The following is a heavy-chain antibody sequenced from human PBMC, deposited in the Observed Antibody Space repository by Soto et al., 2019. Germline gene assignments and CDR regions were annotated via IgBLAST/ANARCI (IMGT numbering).Heavy chain of an antibody. D-gene: IGHD6-13*01. CDR1: GYSFTSYW. V-gene: IGHV5-51*01. Sequence: PGESLKISCKGSGYSFTSYWIGWVRQMPGKGLEWMGIIYPGDSDTRYSPSFQGQVTISAAKSISTAYLQWSSLKASDTAMYYCASSVRRSRTGYHPTPAVPPKYYYGMDVWGQGTTVTVSS. CDR2: IYPGDSDT. J-gene: IGHJ6*02. CDR3: ASSVRRSRTGYHPTPAVPPKYYYGMDV.